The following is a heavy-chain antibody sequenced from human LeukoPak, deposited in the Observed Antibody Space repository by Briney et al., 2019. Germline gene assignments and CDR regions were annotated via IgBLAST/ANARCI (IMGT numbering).Heavy chain of an antibody. CDR3: ARDPSSLRDSFDY. Sequence: PGGSLRLSCAASGFTFSNYWMNWVRQAPGKGLEWVANIKEDGSEIYYVDSVKGRFTISRDNAKSSLYLQMKSLRAEDTAVYYCARDPSSLRDSFDYWGQGTLVTVSS. CDR1: GFTFSNYW. J-gene: IGHJ4*02. CDR2: IKEDGSEI. V-gene: IGHV3-7*01.